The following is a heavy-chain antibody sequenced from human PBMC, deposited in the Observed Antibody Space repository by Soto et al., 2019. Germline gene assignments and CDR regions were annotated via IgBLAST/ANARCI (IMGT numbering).Heavy chain of an antibody. D-gene: IGHD3-3*01. CDR2: IYPSDSDT. Sequence: GESLKISCKGSGYHFAGYWIAWVRQMPGKGLELMGIIYPSDSDTRYRPSFQGQVTISADKSISSAYLQWSSLRASDTAMYYCARGGVSTRNFDYWGQGTPVTVSS. J-gene: IGHJ4*02. CDR1: GYHFAGYW. CDR3: ARGGVSTRNFDY. V-gene: IGHV5-51*01.